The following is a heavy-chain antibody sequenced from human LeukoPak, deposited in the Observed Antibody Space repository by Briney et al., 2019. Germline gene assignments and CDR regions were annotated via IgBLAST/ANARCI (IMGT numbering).Heavy chain of an antibody. Sequence: GGSLRLSCAASGFTFSSFAMSWVRQAPGKGLEWVSSISGTDGSTYYADTVKGRFTISRDNSKNTLYLQMNSLRADDTAVYYCAKDSGTYYYGSGSYSTWRFGYWGQGTLVTVSS. CDR2: ISGTDGST. V-gene: IGHV3-23*01. CDR1: GFTFSSFA. J-gene: IGHJ4*02. D-gene: IGHD3-10*01. CDR3: AKDSGTYYYGSGSYSTWRFGY.